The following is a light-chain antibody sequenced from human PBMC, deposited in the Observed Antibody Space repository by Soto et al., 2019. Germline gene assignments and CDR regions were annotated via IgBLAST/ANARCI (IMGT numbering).Light chain of an antibody. J-gene: IGKJ2*01. CDR1: QSISTW. V-gene: IGKV1-5*01. CDR3: QQYNSYTT. Sequence: DIQMTQSPSTLSASVGDRVTITCRASQSISTWLAWYQQKPGKAPKLLIYDASSLQSGVPSRFSGHGSGTDFTLTISSLQPDDFATYYCQQYNSYTTFGQGTTLEIK. CDR2: DAS.